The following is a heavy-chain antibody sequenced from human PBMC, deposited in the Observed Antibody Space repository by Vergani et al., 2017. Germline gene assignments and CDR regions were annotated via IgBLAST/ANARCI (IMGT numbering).Heavy chain of an antibody. V-gene: IGHV3-23*01. CDR3: EKANPRNSGYDYLYYYHAMDV. Sequence: EVQLLESGGDLVQPGGSLRLSCAASGFTFNHYAMNWVRQAPGKGLEWVSGISGSGGSTYYAGSVKGRFTISRDSSKNKLYLQMKSLSAGDTAVYYCEKANPRNSGYDYLYYYHAMDVWGKGTPVTVSS. CDR1: GFTFNHYA. J-gene: IGHJ6*04. D-gene: IGHD5-12*01. CDR2: ISGSGGST.